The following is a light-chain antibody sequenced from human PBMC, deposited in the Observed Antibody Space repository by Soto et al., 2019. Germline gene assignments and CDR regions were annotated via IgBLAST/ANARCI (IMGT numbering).Light chain of an antibody. V-gene: IGLV1-44*01. Sequence: QSVLTQPPSASGTPGQFITISCSGSSSDIGSNTVNWYRQPTGTAPKLLIYSNNQRPSGVPERFSGSKSGTSASLAISALQSEDEGDYYCAAWDDSLNGPVFGGGTKVTVL. J-gene: IGLJ2*01. CDR1: SSDIGSNT. CDR2: SNN. CDR3: AAWDDSLNGPV.